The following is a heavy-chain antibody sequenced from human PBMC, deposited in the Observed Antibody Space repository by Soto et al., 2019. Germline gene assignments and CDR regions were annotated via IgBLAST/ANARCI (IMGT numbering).Heavy chain of an antibody. V-gene: IGHV4-61*01. Sequence: TSETLSLTCTVSGGSVSSGSYYWSWIRQPPGKGLEWIGYIYYSGSTNYNPSLKSRVTISVDTSKNQFSLKLSSVTAADTAVSYSARYYCTGGTCYYYYCMDVWGRGTTVTVSS. CDR3: ARYYCTGGTCYYYYCMDV. CDR1: GGSVSSGSYY. J-gene: IGHJ6*02. D-gene: IGHD2-8*02. CDR2: IYYSGST.